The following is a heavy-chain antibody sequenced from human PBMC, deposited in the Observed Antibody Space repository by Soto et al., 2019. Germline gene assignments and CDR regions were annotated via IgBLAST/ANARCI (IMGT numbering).Heavy chain of an antibody. CDR2: IIPIFGTA. Sequence: GASVKVSCKASGGTFSSYAISWVRQAPGQGLEWMGGIIPIFGTANYAQKFQGRVTITADESTSTAYMELSSLRSEDTAVYYCARERPRISGEVGACPFDYRGQGTLVTVSS. D-gene: IGHD1-26*01. V-gene: IGHV1-69*13. CDR3: ARERPRISGEVGACPFDY. CDR1: GGTFSSYA. J-gene: IGHJ4*02.